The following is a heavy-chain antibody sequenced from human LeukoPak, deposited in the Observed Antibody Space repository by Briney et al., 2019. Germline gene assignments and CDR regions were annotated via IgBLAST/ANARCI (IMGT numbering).Heavy chain of an antibody. CDR3: ARDRIAAAGTSYYMDV. CDR1: GYTFSSYS. V-gene: IGHV3-21*01. J-gene: IGHJ6*03. D-gene: IGHD6-13*01. Sequence: GGSLRLSCAASGYTFSSYSMNWVRQAPGKGLEWVSSISSSSSYICYADSVKGRFTISRDNAKNSLYLQMNSLRAEDTAVYYCARDRIAAAGTSYYMDVWGKGTTVTVSS. CDR2: ISSSSSYI.